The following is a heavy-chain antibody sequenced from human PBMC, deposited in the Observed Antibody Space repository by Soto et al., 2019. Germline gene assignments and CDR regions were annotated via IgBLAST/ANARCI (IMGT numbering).Heavy chain of an antibody. D-gene: IGHD3-16*02. V-gene: IGHV1-3*01. Sequence: QVQLVQSGAEVKKPGASVKVSCKASGYTFTSYAMHWVRQATGQRLEWMGWINAGNGNTKYSQKFQGRVTITRDTSASTAYMELSSLRSEDTAVYYCARVIGCWYYFDYWGQGTLVTVSS. CDR3: ARVIGCWYYFDY. CDR1: GYTFTSYA. J-gene: IGHJ4*02. CDR2: INAGNGNT.